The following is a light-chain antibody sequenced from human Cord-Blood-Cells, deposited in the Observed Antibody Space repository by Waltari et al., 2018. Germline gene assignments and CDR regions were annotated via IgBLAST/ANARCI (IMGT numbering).Light chain of an antibody. Sequence: QSALTQPRSVSGSPGQSVTISCTGTLSDVGGYNYVSWYHQHPGKAPKLMIYDVSKRPSGVPDRFSGSKSGNTASLTISGLQAEDEADYYCCSYAGSYTHVVFGGGTKLTVL. CDR2: DVS. J-gene: IGLJ2*01. CDR1: LSDVGGYNY. CDR3: CSYAGSYTHVV. V-gene: IGLV2-11*01.